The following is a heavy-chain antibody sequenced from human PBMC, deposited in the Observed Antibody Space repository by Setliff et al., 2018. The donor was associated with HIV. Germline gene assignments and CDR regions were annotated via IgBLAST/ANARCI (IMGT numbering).Heavy chain of an antibody. D-gene: IGHD4-17*01. V-gene: IGHV3-7*01. CDR2: INQDGSVK. CDR3: AKDFKATVTTVDY. Sequence: GGSLRLSCAASGFIFSDFWMTWVRRAPGKGLEWVANINQDGSVKYYMDSVKGRFSISRDNAKNTLYLQMNSLRPEDTAVYYCAKDFKATVTTVDYWGQGTLVTVSS. CDR1: GFIFSDFW. J-gene: IGHJ4*02.